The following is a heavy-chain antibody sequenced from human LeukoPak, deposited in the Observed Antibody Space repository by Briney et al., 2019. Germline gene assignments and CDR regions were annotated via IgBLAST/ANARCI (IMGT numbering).Heavy chain of an antibody. CDR2: IIPIFGIA. CDR1: GGTFSSYA. CDR3: VVVTAIRSGAFDI. Sequence: GASVKVSCKASGGTFSSYAISWVRQAPGQGLEWMGRIIPIFGIANYAQKFQGRVTITADKSTSTAYMELSSLRSEDTAVYYCVVVTAIRSGAFDIWGQGTMVTVSS. J-gene: IGHJ3*02. V-gene: IGHV1-69*04. D-gene: IGHD2-21*02.